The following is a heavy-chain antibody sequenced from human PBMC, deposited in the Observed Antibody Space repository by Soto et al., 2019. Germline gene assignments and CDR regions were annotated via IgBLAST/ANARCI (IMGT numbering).Heavy chain of an antibody. Sequence: GGSLRLSCAASGFTFSSYWMSWVRQAPGKGLEWVANIKQDGSEKYYVDSVKGRFTISRDNAKNSLYLQMNSLRAEDTAVYYCARDGAYSYYYYGMDVWGQGTTVTVSS. CDR3: ARDGAYSYYYYGMDV. CDR2: IKQDGSEK. V-gene: IGHV3-7*01. CDR1: GFTFSSYW. D-gene: IGHD2-15*01. J-gene: IGHJ6*02.